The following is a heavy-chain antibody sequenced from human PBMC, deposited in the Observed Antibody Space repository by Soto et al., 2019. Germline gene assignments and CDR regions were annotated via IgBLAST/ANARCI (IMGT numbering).Heavy chain of an antibody. Sequence: XETLSRRCTVPSGSIRGYVWSWIRQPPGKELELIAYIHYTGSSYYNPSLKSRVTISIDTSKNQFSLKLSSVSDADTAVYYCAKLGRIAAAGTWFDTWGQGTLVTVSS. J-gene: IGHJ5*02. V-gene: IGHV4-59*01. CDR1: SGSIRGYV. CDR2: IHYTGSS. CDR3: AKLGRIAAAGTWFDT. D-gene: IGHD6-13*01.